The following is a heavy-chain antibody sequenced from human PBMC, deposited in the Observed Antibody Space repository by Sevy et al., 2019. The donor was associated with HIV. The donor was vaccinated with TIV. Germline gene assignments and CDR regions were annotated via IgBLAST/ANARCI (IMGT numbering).Heavy chain of an antibody. Sequence: GGTLRLSCAASGFTFYYAWRSWVRQAPGKGLEWVGRIKSKSDGGTVDYAAPVKGKFTNSRDDSKNTLYLQMNNLKTEYTAVYYCSKDPIIVLLVTSGMEVRGQGTTVTGFS. D-gene: IGHD2-8*01. V-gene: IGHV3-15*01. CDR1: GFTFYYAW. J-gene: IGHJ6*02. CDR3: SKDPIIVLLVTSGMEV. CDR2: IKSKSDGGTV.